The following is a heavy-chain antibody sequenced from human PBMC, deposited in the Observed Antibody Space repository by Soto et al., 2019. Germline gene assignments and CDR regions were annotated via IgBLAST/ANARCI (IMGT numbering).Heavy chain of an antibody. CDR1: GYTFTSYG. V-gene: IGHV1-18*01. J-gene: IGHJ6*02. CDR2: ISAYNGNT. Sequence: QVQLVQSGAEVKKPGASVKVSCKASGYTFTSYGISWVRQAPGQGLEWMGWISAYNGNTNYAQKLQGRVTMTTDTSTSTAYMELRSLRSDDTAVYYCASIAAAGTNYYYYGMDVWGQGTTVTVSS. D-gene: IGHD6-13*01. CDR3: ASIAAAGTNYYYYGMDV.